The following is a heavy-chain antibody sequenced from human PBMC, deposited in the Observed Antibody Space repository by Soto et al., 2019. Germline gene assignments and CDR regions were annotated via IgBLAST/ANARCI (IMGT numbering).Heavy chain of an antibody. CDR2: INAGNGNT. CDR3: ARATAPSDV. Sequence: QVQLVQSGAEVKKPGASVQVSCKASVYTFTSYAMHRVRQAPGERREWMGWINAGNGNTKYSQKFQGRVTITRDTSESTDYMELSSLRSEDTAVYYCARATAPSDVWGQGTTVTVSS. D-gene: IGHD4-17*01. J-gene: IGHJ6*02. V-gene: IGHV1-3*01. CDR1: VYTFTSYA.